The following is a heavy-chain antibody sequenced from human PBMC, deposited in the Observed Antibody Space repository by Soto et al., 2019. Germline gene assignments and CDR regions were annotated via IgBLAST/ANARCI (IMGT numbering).Heavy chain of an antibody. V-gene: IGHV3-21*01. CDR1: GFTFSSYS. J-gene: IGHJ6*03. CDR3: ARVALQADRIAVAGSHREAYYYYYYMDV. Sequence: EVQLVESGGGLVKPGGSLRLSCAASGFTFSSYSMNWVRQAPGKGLEWVSSISSSSSYIYYADSVKGRFTISRDNAKNSLYLQMNSLRAEDTAVYYCARVALQADRIAVAGSHREAYYYYYYMDVWGKGTTVTVSS. CDR2: ISSSSSYI. D-gene: IGHD6-19*01.